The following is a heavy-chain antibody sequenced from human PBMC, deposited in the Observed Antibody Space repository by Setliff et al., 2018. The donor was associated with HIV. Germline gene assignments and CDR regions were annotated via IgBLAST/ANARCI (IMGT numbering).Heavy chain of an antibody. Sequence: SETLSLTCTVSGGSISSYYWSWIRQPPGKGLEYIGSIFFTGNTIYNPSLKARVTLSVDMSKNQVFLRLSSVTAADTAVYYCVRGYCSSTTCYEDYYYMDVWGKGSTVTVSS. V-gene: IGHV4-59*01. J-gene: IGHJ6*03. CDR1: GGSISSYY. D-gene: IGHD2-2*01. CDR3: VRGYCSSTTCYEDYYYMDV. CDR2: IFFTGNT.